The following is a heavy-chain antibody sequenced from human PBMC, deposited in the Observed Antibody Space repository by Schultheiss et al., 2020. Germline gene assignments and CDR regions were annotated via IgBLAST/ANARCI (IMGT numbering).Heavy chain of an antibody. D-gene: IGHD3-10*01. CDR3: ARDLGPLGSGSDYWGRYYYYGMDV. CDR1: GYTFTSYY. V-gene: IGHV1-3*01. CDR2: ISGGNGKT. Sequence: ASVKVSCKASGYTFTSYYMHWVRQAPGQRLEWMGWISGGNGKTKYAQKFQGRVTITRDTSARTAYMELSSLTSEDTAAYYCARDLGPLGSGSDYWGRYYYYGMDVWGQGTTVTVSS. J-gene: IGHJ6*02.